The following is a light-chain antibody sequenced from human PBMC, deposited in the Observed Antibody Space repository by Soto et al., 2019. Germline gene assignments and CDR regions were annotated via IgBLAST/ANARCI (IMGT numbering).Light chain of an antibody. CDR2: GAS. CDR3: QQYSIWRT. V-gene: IGKV3-15*01. Sequence: EIEMTPSQATPSLAPGERVTLSWRASESVSTNLAWYQQKAGQAPRLLIYGASTRATGIPARFSGSGSGTEFTLTISGLQSEDFAVYYCQQYSIWRTFGQGTKVDIK. J-gene: IGKJ1*01. CDR1: ESVSTN.